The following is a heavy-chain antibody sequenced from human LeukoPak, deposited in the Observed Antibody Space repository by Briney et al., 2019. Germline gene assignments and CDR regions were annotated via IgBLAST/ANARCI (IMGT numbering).Heavy chain of an antibody. CDR1: GGSFSGYY. V-gene: IGHV4-34*01. J-gene: IGHJ6*02. Sequence: SETLSLTCAVYGGSFSGYYWSWIRQPPGKGLEWIGEINHSGSTHYNPSLKSRVTISVDTSKNQFSLKVSSVTAADTAVYYCARRGSGSGGTYAGMDAWGQGTSVTVSS. CDR2: INHSGST. CDR3: ARRGSGSGGTYAGMDA. D-gene: IGHD2-15*01.